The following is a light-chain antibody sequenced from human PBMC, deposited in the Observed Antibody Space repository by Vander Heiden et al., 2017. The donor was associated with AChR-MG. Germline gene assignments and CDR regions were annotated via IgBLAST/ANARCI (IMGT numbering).Light chain of an antibody. J-gene: IGKJ4*01. CDR3: LQHNSYFT. CDR2: ASS. CDR1: QGNGND. V-gene: IGKV1-17*01. Sequence: DIQMTQSPSHLSASVGDRVTIPCRASQGNGNDVGWYQQKPGKAPKRLNYASSRLQSGVPTRFSGSGSGTEFTPTSSWLQAEDFATYYCLQHNSYFTFGGGTKVEIK.